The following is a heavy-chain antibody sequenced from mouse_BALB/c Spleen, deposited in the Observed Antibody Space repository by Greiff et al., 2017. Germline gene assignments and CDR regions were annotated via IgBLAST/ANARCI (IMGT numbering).Heavy chain of an antibody. CDR1: GFTFSSST. CDR3: TRDDYGSSSFAY. Sequence: EVKLVESGGGLVKPGGSLKLSCAASGFTFSSSTMSWVRQTPEKRLEWVATISSGGSYTYYPDSVQGRFTISRDKSKNTLYLQMSSLKSEDTAMYYCTRDDYGSSSFAYWGQGTLVTVSA. CDR2: ISSGGSYT. J-gene: IGHJ3*01. D-gene: IGHD1-1*01. V-gene: IGHV5-6-4*01.